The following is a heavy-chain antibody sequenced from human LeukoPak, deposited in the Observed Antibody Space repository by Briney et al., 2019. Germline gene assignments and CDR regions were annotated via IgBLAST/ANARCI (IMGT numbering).Heavy chain of an antibody. CDR1: GFTLSTYA. D-gene: IGHD2-15*01. J-gene: IGHJ4*02. CDR3: AKGCSGGSCYYDY. Sequence: GGSLRLSCAASGFTLSTYAMSWVREARGKGLEWVSLVSSSGVLTYYADSVKGRSTISRDNSKNTLYLQMNTLRAEDTAVYYCAKGCSGGSCYYDYWGQGTLVTVSS. V-gene: IGHV3-23*01. CDR2: VSSSGVLT.